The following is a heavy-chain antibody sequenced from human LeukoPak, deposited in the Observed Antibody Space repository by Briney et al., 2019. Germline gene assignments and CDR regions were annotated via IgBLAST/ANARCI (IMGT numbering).Heavy chain of an antibody. CDR3: ARVSKDWFDP. CDR1: GFTFSRYE. CDR2: ISSSCRTI. J-gene: IGHJ5*02. V-gene: IGHV3-48*03. Sequence: PGGSLRLSCAPPGFTFSRYEMNWVRQAPGKGLEWVSCISSSCRTIYYADSVKGRFNISRDNAKNTLYLKMNGLRAEDTAVYYCARVSKDWFDPWGQVTLVTASS.